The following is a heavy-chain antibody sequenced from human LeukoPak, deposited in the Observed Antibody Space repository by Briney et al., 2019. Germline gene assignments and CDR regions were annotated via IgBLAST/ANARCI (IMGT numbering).Heavy chain of an antibody. D-gene: IGHD6-19*01. V-gene: IGHV3-15*01. CDR2: IKSKTDGGTT. CDR3: TPSIAVAGSLDY. CDR1: GFTFSNVW. J-gene: IGHJ4*02. Sequence: GGSLRLSCAASGFTFSNVWMSSVRQAPGKGLEWVGRIKSKTDGGTTDYAAPVKGRFTISRDDSKNTLNLQMNSLKTEDTAVYYCTPSIAVAGSLDYGGQGTLVTVSS.